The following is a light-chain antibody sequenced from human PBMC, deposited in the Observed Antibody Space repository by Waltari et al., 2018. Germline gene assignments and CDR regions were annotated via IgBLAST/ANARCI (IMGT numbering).Light chain of an antibody. Sequence: SYVLTQPPSVSVAPGQTARITCGGNNIGTYHVHWYQQKPGQAPVLVVYGDPDRPSGIPERFSGSNSGNTATLTISRVEAGDEADYHCQVWDSTSDHWVFGGGTKLTVL. V-gene: IGLV3-21*02. CDR2: GDP. CDR1: NIGTYH. J-gene: IGLJ3*02. CDR3: QVWDSTSDHWV.